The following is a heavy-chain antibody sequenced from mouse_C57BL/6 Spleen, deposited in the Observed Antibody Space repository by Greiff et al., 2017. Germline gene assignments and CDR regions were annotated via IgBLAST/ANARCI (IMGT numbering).Heavy chain of an antibody. Sequence: QVQLQQSGAELMKPGASVKLSCKATGYTFTGYWIEWVKQRPGHGLEWIGEILPGSGSTNYNEKFKGKATFTADTSSNTTYMQLSSLTTDDSATYYCARSRDYCSSYFGYFDYWGQGTTLTVSS. V-gene: IGHV1-9*01. CDR1: GYTFTGYW. D-gene: IGHD1-1*01. J-gene: IGHJ2*01. CDR3: ARSRDYCSSYFGYFDY. CDR2: ILPGSGST.